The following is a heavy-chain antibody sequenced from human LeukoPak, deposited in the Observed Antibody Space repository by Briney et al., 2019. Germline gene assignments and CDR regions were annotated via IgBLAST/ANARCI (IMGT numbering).Heavy chain of an antibody. J-gene: IGHJ4*02. D-gene: IGHD2-8*01. CDR1: GFPFSSYS. Sequence: PGGSLRLSCAASGFPFSSYSMNWVRQAPGEGLEWVSYISGSSSTVYYADSVKGRFTISRDNAKNSLNLQMNSLRAEDTAVYYCARVNGPLGSDFDHWGQGTLVTVSS. V-gene: IGHV3-48*01. CDR2: ISGSSSTV. CDR3: ARVNGPLGSDFDH.